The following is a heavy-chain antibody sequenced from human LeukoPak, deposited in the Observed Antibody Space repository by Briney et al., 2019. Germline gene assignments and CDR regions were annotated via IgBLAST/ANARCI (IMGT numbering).Heavy chain of an antibody. CDR1: GGSFSGYY. CDR2: INHSGST. J-gene: IGHJ5*02. CDR3: ARTKTGGCSSTSCYEVDP. V-gene: IGHV4-34*01. Sequence: SETLSLTCAVYGGSFSGYYWSWIRQPPGKGLEWIGEINHSGSTNYNPSLKSRVTISVDTSKNQFSLKLSSVTAADTAVYYCARTKTGGCSSTSCYEVDPWGQGTLVTVSS. D-gene: IGHD2-2*01.